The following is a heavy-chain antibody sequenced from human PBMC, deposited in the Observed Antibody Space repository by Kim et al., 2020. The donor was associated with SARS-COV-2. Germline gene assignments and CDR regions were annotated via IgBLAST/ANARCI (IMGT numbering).Heavy chain of an antibody. CDR3: ARGGLYSSSLWEYYYYYYGMDV. Sequence: SETLSLTCTVSGGSISSGGYYWSWIRQHPGKGLEWIGYIYYSGSTYYNPSLKSRVTISVDTSKNQFSLKLSSVTAADTAVYYCARGGLYSSSLWEYYYYYYGMDVRGQGTTVTVSS. D-gene: IGHD6-6*01. V-gene: IGHV4-31*03. CDR1: GGSISSGGYY. CDR2: IYYSGST. J-gene: IGHJ6*02.